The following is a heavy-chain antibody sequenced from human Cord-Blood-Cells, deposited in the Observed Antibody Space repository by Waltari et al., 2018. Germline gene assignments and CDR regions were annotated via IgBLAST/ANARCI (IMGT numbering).Heavy chain of an antibody. CDR3: ARPYGSGSYYAFDI. Sequence: QLQLQESGPGLVKPSETLSLTCTVSGGSISRSSYYWGWIRRPPGRGLEWIGSIYYSGSTYYNPSLKSRVTISVDTSKNQFSLKLSSVTAADTAVYYCARPYGSGSYYAFDIWGQGTMVTVSS. D-gene: IGHD3-10*01. V-gene: IGHV4-39*01. J-gene: IGHJ3*02. CDR2: IYYSGST. CDR1: GGSISRSSYY.